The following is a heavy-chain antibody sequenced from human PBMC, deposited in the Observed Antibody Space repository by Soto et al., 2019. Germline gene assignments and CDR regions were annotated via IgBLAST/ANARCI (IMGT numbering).Heavy chain of an antibody. V-gene: IGHV3-74*01. CDR2: INSDGSST. Sequence: GGSLRLSCAASGFTFSSYWMHWVRQAPGKGLVWVSRINSDGSSTSYADSVKGRFTISRDNAKNTLYLQMNSLRAEDTAVYYCARDRRVRGVIPRDYYYYMDVWGKGTTVTVSS. D-gene: IGHD3-10*01. J-gene: IGHJ6*03. CDR1: GFTFSSYW. CDR3: ARDRRVRGVIPRDYYYYMDV.